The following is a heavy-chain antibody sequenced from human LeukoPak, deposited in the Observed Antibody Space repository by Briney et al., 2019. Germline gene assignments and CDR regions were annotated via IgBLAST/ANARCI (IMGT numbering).Heavy chain of an antibody. CDR2: IIPIFGTA. D-gene: IGHD3-22*01. Sequence: SVKVSCKASGGTFSSYAISWVRQAPGQGLEWVGGIIPIFGTANYAQKFQGRVTITADKSTSTAYMELSSLRSDDTAVYYCARDERYDSSGYPFDYWGQGTLVTVSS. CDR3: ARDERYDSSGYPFDY. V-gene: IGHV1-69*06. CDR1: GGTFSSYA. J-gene: IGHJ4*02.